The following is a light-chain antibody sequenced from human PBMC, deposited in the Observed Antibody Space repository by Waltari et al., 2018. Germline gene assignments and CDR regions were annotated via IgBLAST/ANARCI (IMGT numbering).Light chain of an antibody. CDR2: EVS. CDR3: MQGLQSPPT. V-gene: IGKV2-29*02. J-gene: IGKJ1*01. CDR1: QSLLYSDGRTY. Sequence: DIVVTQTPLSLSVTPGQPASISCKSSQSLLYSDGRTYLFWYVQKPGQSPHLLIYEVSSRFSGVPERFSGSGSGTDFTLKISRVEAEDVGFYYCMQGLQSPPTFGQGTEVEMK.